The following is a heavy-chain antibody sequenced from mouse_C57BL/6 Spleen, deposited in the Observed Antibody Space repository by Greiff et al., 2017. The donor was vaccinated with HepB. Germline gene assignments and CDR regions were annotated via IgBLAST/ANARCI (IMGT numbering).Heavy chain of an antibody. CDR1: GYTFTDYY. V-gene: IGHV1-26*01. D-gene: IGHD6-1*01. J-gene: IGHJ4*01. CDR3: AREALRDYAMDY. CDR2: INPNNGGT. Sequence: VQLQQSGPELVKPGASVKISCKASGYTFTDYYMNWVKQSHGKSLEWIGDINPNNGGTSYNQKFKGKATLTVDKSSSTAYMELRSLTSEDSAVYYCAREALRDYAMDYWGQGTSVTVSS.